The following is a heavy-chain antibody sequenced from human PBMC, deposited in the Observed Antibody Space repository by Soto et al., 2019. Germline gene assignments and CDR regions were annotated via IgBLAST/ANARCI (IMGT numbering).Heavy chain of an antibody. V-gene: IGHV1-18*01. CDR3: ARVGNNGLDP. J-gene: IGHJ5*02. Sequence: ASVKVSCKASGNTFASHGFSWVRQAPGQGLEWMGWISGFNGQTNYALKFQGRVTLTTDTSTSAAYMELRSLRSDDTAVYYCARVGNNGLDPWGQGTLVTVSS. CDR2: ISGFNGQT. CDR1: GNTFASHG.